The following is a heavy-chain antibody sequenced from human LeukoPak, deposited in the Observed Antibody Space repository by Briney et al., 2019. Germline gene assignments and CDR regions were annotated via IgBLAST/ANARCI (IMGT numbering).Heavy chain of an antibody. CDR3: ARAEGPIAHAFDI. Sequence: SETLSLTCTVSGGSISSSSYYWGWIRQPPGKGLEWIGEIYHSGSTNYNPSLKSRVTISVDKSKNQFSLKLSSVTAADTAVYYCARAEGPIAHAFDIWGQGTMVTVSS. CDR1: GGSISSSSYY. D-gene: IGHD3-22*01. J-gene: IGHJ3*02. V-gene: IGHV4-39*07. CDR2: IYHSGST.